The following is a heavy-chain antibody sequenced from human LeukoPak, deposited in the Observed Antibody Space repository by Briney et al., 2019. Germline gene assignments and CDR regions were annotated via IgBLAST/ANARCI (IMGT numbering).Heavy chain of an antibody. J-gene: IGHJ5*02. D-gene: IGHD3-10*01. Sequence: SVTVSCTASGGTFSSYAISWVRQAPGQGLEWMGGIIPIFGTANYAQKLQGRVTMTTDTSTSTAYMELRSLRSDDTAVYYCAGSTGSLSSFDPWGQGTLVTVSS. CDR1: GGTFSSYA. CDR2: IIPIFGTA. V-gene: IGHV1-69*05. CDR3: AGSTGSLSSFDP.